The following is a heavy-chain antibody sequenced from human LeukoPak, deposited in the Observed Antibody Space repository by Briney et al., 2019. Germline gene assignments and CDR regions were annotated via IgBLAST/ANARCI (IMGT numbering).Heavy chain of an antibody. V-gene: IGHV4-59*01. D-gene: IGHD6-19*01. CDR1: SGSISPYY. J-gene: IGHJ3*02. CDR3: GRARRYTSRPDAFDI. CDR2: SHYSEST. Sequence: SETLSLTCTVSSGSISPYYWNCIRQPPGKGLEWIGFSHYSESTNYNPSLQSRVTTSVDTSKNQFSLHLTSVTAADTAVYYCGRARRYTSRPDAFDIWGQGTVVTVSS.